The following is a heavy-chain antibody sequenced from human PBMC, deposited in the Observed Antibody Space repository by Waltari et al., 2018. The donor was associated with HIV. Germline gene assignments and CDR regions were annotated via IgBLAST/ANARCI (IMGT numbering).Heavy chain of an antibody. D-gene: IGHD3-22*01. CDR2: MNPNSGNT. V-gene: IGHV1-8*02. J-gene: IGHJ6*02. CDR3: ARNSSAKGNRYFYYGLDV. CDR1: GYIFMNFA. Sequence: QVHLVQSGPEVKRPGAYVKISCKGYGYIFMNFAVNWVRPAAGQGPEWLGWMNPNSGNTASPYIFEERVTMTRDVSTDTAYMEMSGLTPEDTAIYYCARNSSAKGNRYFYYGLDVWGQGTPVTV.